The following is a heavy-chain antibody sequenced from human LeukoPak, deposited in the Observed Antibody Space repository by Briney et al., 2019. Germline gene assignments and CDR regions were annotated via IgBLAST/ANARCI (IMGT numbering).Heavy chain of an antibody. D-gene: IGHD6-13*01. V-gene: IGHV3-74*01. Sequence: PGGSLRLSCAASGFTFSSYWMHWVRQAPGKGLVWVSRINSDGSSTSYADSVKGRFTISRDNAKNTLYLQMNSLRAEDTAVYYCARDPSITAAADPFDYWGQGTLVTVSS. CDR3: ARDPSITAAADPFDY. J-gene: IGHJ4*02. CDR2: INSDGSST. CDR1: GFTFSSYW.